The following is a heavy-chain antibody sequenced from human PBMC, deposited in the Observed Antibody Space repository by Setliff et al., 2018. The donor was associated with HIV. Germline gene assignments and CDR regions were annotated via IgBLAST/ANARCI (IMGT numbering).Heavy chain of an antibody. CDR3: AKGIPEYYYYYYMDV. Sequence: GGSLRLSCAASGFTFSSYGMHWVRQAPGKGLEWVAFIRYDGSNKYDADSVKGRFTISRDNSKNTLYLQMNSLRAEDTAVYYCAKGIPEYYYYYYMDVWGKGTTVTVSS. J-gene: IGHJ6*03. CDR2: IRYDGSNK. D-gene: IGHD5-18*01. CDR1: GFTFSSYG. V-gene: IGHV3-30*02.